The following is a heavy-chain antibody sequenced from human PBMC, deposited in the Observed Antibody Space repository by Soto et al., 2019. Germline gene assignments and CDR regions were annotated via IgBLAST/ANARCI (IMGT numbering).Heavy chain of an antibody. CDR3: ARPKYSGSYPVDLLGSWYFDL. V-gene: IGHV5-51*01. Sequence: GESLKISCKGSGYSFTIYWIGWVRQMPGKGLEWMGIIYPGDSDTRYSPSFQGQVTISADKSISTAYLQWSSLKASDTAVYYCARPKYSGSYPVDLLGSWYFDLWGRGTLVTVSS. J-gene: IGHJ2*01. CDR2: IYPGDSDT. D-gene: IGHD1-26*01. CDR1: GYSFTIYW.